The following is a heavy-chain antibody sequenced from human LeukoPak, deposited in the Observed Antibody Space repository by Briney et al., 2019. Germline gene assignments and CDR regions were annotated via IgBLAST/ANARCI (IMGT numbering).Heavy chain of an antibody. D-gene: IGHD3-22*01. Sequence: SETLSLTCTVSGGSISSSRYYWGWLRQPPGKGLEWIGSIYYSGSTYYNPSLKSRVTISVDTPKNQFSLNQSSVTAADTAVGYCARTRMRYYYDSRGYYRPDFDYWGQGTLVTVSS. J-gene: IGHJ4*02. CDR1: GGSISSSRYY. V-gene: IGHV4-39*01. CDR2: IYYSGST. CDR3: ARTRMRYYYDSRGYYRPDFDY.